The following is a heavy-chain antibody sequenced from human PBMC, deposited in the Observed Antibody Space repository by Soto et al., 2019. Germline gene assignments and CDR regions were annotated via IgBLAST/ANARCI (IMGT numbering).Heavy chain of an antibody. CDR3: ARVGSYCSSDSCSSYNWFDP. V-gene: IGHV1-46*01. CDR1: GYTFINYY. D-gene: IGHD2-2*01. J-gene: IGHJ5*02. CDR2: INPSGGST. Sequence: ASVKVSCKASGYTFINYYMHCVRQAPGQGLEWMGIINPSGGSTNYAQKFQGRVTMTRDTSTSTVYMELSSLKSEDTAVYYCARVGSYCSSDSCSSYNWFDPWGQGTLVTVSS.